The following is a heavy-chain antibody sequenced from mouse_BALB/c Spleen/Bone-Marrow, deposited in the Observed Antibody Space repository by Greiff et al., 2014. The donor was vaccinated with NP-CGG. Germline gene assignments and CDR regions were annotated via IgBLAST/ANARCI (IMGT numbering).Heavy chain of an antibody. CDR3: ALYDYDGLSWFAY. J-gene: IGHJ3*01. D-gene: IGHD2-4*01. CDR1: GYAFSSSW. CDR2: IYPGDGNT. Sequence: QVQLKQSGPELVKPGASVKISRKASGYAFSSSWMNWVRQRPGQGLEWIGRIYPGDGNTNYNGKFKGKATLTADKSSTTAYMQLSSLTSVDSAVYFCALYDYDGLSWFAYWGQGTLVTVSA. V-gene: IGHV1-82*01.